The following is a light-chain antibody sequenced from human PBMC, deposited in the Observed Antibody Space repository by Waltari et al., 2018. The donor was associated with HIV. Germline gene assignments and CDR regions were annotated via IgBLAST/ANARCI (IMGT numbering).Light chain of an antibody. CDR1: SSDVGSFKY. CDR2: DVT. CDR3: SSYGGGNTVL. V-gene: IGLV2-8*01. Sequence: QSALTQPPSASGSPGQSVTISCTRTSSDVGSFKYVPWYQQHPGKAPKLMIYDVTKWPSGVPDRFSGSKSGNTASLTVSGLQAEDEADYYCSSYGGGNTVLFGGGTRLTVL. J-gene: IGLJ3*02.